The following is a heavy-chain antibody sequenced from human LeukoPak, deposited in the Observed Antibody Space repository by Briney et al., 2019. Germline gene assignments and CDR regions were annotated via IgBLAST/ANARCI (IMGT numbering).Heavy chain of an antibody. CDR2: IYYSGST. J-gene: IGHJ4*02. CDR3: ARVDSSGYYHFDY. D-gene: IGHD3-22*01. V-gene: IGHV4-31*03. Sequence: SETLSLTCTVSGGSISSGGYYWSWIRQHPGTGLEWIGYIYYSGSTYYNPSLKSRVTISVDTSKNQFSLKLSSVTAADTAVYYCARVDSSGYYHFDYWGQGTLVTVSS. CDR1: GGSISSGGYY.